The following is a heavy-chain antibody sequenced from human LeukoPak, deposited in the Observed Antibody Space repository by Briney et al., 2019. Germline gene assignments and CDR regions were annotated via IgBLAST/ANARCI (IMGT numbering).Heavy chain of an antibody. CDR1: EFTSSAYE. Sequence: GGSLRLSCAASEFTSSAYEMNWVRQAPGKDLEWITYISSSGSVIYYADSVKGRFTISRDNAKNLLSLQMNSLRAEDTAIYYCVREARFCRGGPCYSAFDIWGLGTLVTVSS. CDR2: ISSSGSVI. CDR3: VREARFCRGGPCYSAFDI. D-gene: IGHD2-15*01. J-gene: IGHJ3*02. V-gene: IGHV3-48*03.